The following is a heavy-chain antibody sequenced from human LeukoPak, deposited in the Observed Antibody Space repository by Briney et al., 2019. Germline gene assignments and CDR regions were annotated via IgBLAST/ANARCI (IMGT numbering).Heavy chain of an antibody. CDR2: IYHSGST. V-gene: IGHV4-4*02. J-gene: IGHJ4*02. CDR3: AAALTGYARDY. CDR1: GGSISSSNW. D-gene: IGHD3-9*01. Sequence: SETLSLTCAVSGGSISSSNWWSWVRQPPGRGLEWIGEIYHSGSTNYNPSLKSRVTISVDKSKNQFSLKLSSVTAADTAVYYCAAALTGYARDYWDQGTLVTVSS.